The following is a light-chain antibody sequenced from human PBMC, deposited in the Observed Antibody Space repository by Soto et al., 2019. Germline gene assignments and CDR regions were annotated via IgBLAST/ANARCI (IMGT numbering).Light chain of an antibody. CDR2: STN. CDR3: ALYMGSGIWV. V-gene: IGLV8-61*01. CDR1: SGSVSTSYY. Sequence: QTVETQEPSFSVSPGRTVTLTCGLSSGSVSTSYYPSWYQQTPGQAPRTLIYSTNTRSSGVPDRFSGSILGNKAALTITGAQADDEADYYCALYMGSGIWVFGGGTKLTVL. J-gene: IGLJ3*02.